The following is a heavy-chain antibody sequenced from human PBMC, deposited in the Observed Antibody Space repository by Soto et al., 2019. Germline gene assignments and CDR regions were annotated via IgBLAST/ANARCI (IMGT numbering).Heavy chain of an antibody. CDR3: AREGLSSGDSSAY. CDR2: ISASNGNT. CDR1: GYTFIDYS. D-gene: IGHD2-15*01. J-gene: IGHJ4*02. V-gene: IGHV1-18*04. Sequence: ASVKVSCQASGYTFIDYSITWVRKAPGQGLGWRGWISASNGNTEYAQKFQGSVTMTTDTSTGTAYMELRSLRSDDTAMYDGAREGLSSGDSSAYWGEGSRLTV.